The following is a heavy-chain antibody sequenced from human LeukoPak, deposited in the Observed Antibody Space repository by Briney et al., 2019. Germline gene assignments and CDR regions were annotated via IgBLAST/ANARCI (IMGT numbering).Heavy chain of an antibody. CDR3: AREKSSGIAAAGVDY. Sequence: SVKVSCKASGGTFSSYAISWVRQAPGQVLEWMGGIIPIFGTANYAQKFQGRVTITADESTSTAYMELSSLRSEDTAVYYCAREKSSGIAAAGVDYWGQGTLVTVSS. J-gene: IGHJ4*02. D-gene: IGHD6-13*01. CDR2: IIPIFGTA. CDR1: GGTFSSYA. V-gene: IGHV1-69*01.